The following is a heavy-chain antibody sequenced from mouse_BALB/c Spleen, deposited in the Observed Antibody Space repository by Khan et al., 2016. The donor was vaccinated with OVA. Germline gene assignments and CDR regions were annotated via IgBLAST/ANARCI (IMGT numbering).Heavy chain of an antibody. J-gene: IGHJ2*01. CDR1: GDSITSGY. V-gene: IGHV3-8*02. Sequence: EVQLQESGPSLVKPSQTLSLTCSVTGDSITSGYWNWIRQFPGNKLEYMGYISSSDSTFYNPSLKSRISLTRDTSKNQYYLQLNSVTTEDTATYDWARWNYRYDGYFDYWGQGTTLTGPS. CDR2: ISSSDST. CDR3: ARWNYRYDGYFDY. D-gene: IGHD2-14*01.